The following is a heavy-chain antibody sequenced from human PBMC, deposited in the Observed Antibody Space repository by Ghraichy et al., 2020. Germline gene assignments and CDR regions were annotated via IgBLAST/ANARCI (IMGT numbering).Heavy chain of an antibody. V-gene: IGHV4-31*03. CDR2: IYYSGST. D-gene: IGHD2-2*01. J-gene: IGHJ1*01. Sequence: SETLSLTCTVSAGSVSSGGFYWNWIRQHPGKGLEWIGHIYYSGSTDYNPSLKSRVTISLDTSKNQFSLKLTSVTAADTAVYYCARDLGCSSATCYPHWGQGTLSPGSP. CDR3: ARDLGCSSATCYPH. CDR1: AGSVSSGGFY.